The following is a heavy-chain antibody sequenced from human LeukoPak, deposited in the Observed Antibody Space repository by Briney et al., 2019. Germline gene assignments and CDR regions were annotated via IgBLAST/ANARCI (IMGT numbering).Heavy chain of an antibody. Sequence: GGFLRLSCAASGLTFSSYGMNWAREAPWKGLEWVASINHNGNVNYYVDSVKGRFTISRDNAKNSLYLQMSNLRAEDTAVYFCARGGGLDVWGQGATVTVSS. V-gene: IGHV3-7*03. D-gene: IGHD3-16*01. CDR2: INHNGNVN. CDR3: ARGGGLDV. J-gene: IGHJ6*02. CDR1: GLTFSSYG.